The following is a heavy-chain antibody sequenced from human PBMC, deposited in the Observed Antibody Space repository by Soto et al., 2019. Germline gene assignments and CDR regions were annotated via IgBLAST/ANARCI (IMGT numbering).Heavy chain of an antibody. V-gene: IGHV3-21*01. CDR1: GFTFSSYS. CDR2: ISSSSSYI. J-gene: IGHJ4*02. Sequence: GGSLRLSCAASGFTFSSYSMNWVRQAPGKGLEWVSSISSSSSYIYYADSVKGRFTISRGNAKNSLYLQMNSLRAEDTAVYYCARLIAAASENYWGQGTLVTVSS. D-gene: IGHD6-13*01. CDR3: ARLIAAASENY.